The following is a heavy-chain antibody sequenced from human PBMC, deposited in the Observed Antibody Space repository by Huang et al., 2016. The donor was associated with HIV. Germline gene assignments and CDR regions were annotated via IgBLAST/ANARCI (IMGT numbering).Heavy chain of an antibody. CDR3: ARAPHYGSGSYYY. CDR1: SGYY. Sequence: QVQLHQWGAGLLKPSETLSFSGYYWSWIRQPPGKGLEWIGEITHSGSTNYNPSLKSRVTISEETSKNQFSLKLSAATAADTAVYYCARAPHYGSGSYYYWGQGTLVTVSS. J-gene: IGHJ4*02. D-gene: IGHD3-10*01. V-gene: IGHV4-34*01. CDR2: ITHSGST.